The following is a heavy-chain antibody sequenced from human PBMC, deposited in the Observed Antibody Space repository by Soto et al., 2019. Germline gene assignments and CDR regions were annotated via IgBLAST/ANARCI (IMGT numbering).Heavy chain of an antibody. V-gene: IGHV2-5*02. D-gene: IGHD4-17*01. Sequence: QITLKKSGPTLVKPTQTLTLTCTFSGFSLSTSGVGVGWIRQPPGKALEWLALIYWDDDKRYSPSLKSRLTITKDTSKNQVVLTVTNMDPVDTATSYCAHSLAASNYVDYEPINSFDYWGQGTLVTVSS. CDR1: GFSLSTSGVG. CDR2: IYWDDDK. J-gene: IGHJ4*02. CDR3: AHSLAASNYVDYEPINSFDY.